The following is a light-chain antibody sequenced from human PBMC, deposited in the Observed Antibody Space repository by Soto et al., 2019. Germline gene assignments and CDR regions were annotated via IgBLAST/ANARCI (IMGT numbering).Light chain of an antibody. CDR3: SSYAGSNNLDV. CDR1: SSDVGGYNY. CDR2: EVS. J-gene: IGLJ1*01. V-gene: IGLV2-8*01. Sequence: QSVLTQPPSASGSPGQSVTISCTGTSSDVGGYNYVSWYQQHPGKAPKLMIYEVSKRPSGVPDRFSGSKSGNTASLSVSGLQAEDEADYYRSSYAGSNNLDVFGTGTKLTVL.